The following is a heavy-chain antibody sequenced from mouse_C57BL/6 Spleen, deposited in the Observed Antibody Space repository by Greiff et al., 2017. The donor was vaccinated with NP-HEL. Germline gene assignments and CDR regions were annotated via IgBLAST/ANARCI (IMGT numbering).Heavy chain of an antibody. Sequence: EVQRVESGGGLVQPGGSMKLSCVASGFTFSNYWMNWVRQSPETGLEWVAQIRLKSDNYATHYAESVKGRFTISRDDSKSSVYLQMNNLRAEDTGIYYCTDYGSSYWYFDVWGTGTTVTVSS. V-gene: IGHV6-3*01. D-gene: IGHD1-1*01. CDR3: TDYGSSYWYFDV. CDR2: IRLKSDNYAT. CDR1: GFTFSNYW. J-gene: IGHJ1*03.